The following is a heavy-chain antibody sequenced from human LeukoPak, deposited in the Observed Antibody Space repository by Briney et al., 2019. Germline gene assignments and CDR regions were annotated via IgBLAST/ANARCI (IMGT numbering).Heavy chain of an antibody. Sequence: ASVKVSCKASGYTFTGYYMHWVRQAPGQGLEWMGWINPNSGGTNYAQKFQGRATMTRDTSISTAYMELSRLRSDDTAVYYCAREGIAAAGDNNYYYYGMGVWGQGTTVTVSS. CDR2: INPNSGGT. CDR1: GYTFTGYY. D-gene: IGHD6-13*01. CDR3: AREGIAAAGDNNYYYYGMGV. V-gene: IGHV1-2*02. J-gene: IGHJ6*02.